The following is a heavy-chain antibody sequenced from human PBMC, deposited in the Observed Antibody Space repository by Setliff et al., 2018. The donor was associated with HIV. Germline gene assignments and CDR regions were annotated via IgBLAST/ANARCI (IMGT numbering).Heavy chain of an antibody. CDR3: GRAVSGGDYGEEKYYYYGMDV. J-gene: IGHJ6*02. CDR1: GGSISSHY. V-gene: IGHV4-4*07. CDR2: IFTGGST. D-gene: IGHD4-17*01. Sequence: SETLSLTCTVSGGSISSHYWTWIRQPAGKGLEWIGRIFTGGSTNYNPSLKSRVTISVDTSKNQFSLKLSSVTAADTAVYYCGRAVSGGDYGEEKYYYYGMDVWGQGTTVTVSS.